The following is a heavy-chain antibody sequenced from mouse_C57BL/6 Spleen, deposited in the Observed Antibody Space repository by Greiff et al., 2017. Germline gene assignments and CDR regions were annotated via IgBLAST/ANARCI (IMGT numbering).Heavy chain of an antibody. V-gene: IGHV14-2*01. CDR1: GFNIKDYY. CDR2: IDPEDGET. J-gene: IGHJ3*01. Sequence: EVHLVESGAELVKPGASVKLSCTASGFNIKDYYMHWVKQRTEQGLEWIGRIDPEDGETKYAPKFPGQATITADTSSNTAYLQLSSLTSEDTAVYYCARHYYCSSFLFAYWGPGTLVTVSA. D-gene: IGHD1-1*01. CDR3: ARHYYCSSFLFAY.